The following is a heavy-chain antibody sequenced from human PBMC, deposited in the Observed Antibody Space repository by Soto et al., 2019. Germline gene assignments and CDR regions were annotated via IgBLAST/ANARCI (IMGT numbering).Heavy chain of an antibody. D-gene: IGHD2-2*01. Sequence: QGQLVQSGAEVKKPGSSVKVSCKASGGTFSSYAISWVRQAPGQGLEWMGGIIPISGTANYAQKFQGRVTITADESTSTAYMELSSLRSEDTAVYYCARTHGSSTSLEIYYYYYYGMDVWGQGTTVTVSS. CDR3: ARTHGSSTSLEIYYYYYYGMDV. V-gene: IGHV1-69*01. J-gene: IGHJ6*02. CDR1: GGTFSSYA. CDR2: IIPISGTA.